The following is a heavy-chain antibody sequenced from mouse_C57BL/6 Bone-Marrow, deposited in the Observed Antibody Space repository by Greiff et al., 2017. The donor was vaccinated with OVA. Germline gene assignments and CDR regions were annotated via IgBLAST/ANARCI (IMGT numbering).Heavy chain of an antibody. CDR3: ASDSNQFLYYAMDY. V-gene: IGHV1-26*01. CDR2: INPNNGGT. J-gene: IGHJ4*01. Sequence: VQRQHSGPELVKPGASVKISCKASGYTFTDYYMNWVKQSHGKSLEWIGDINPNNGGTSYNQKFKGKATLTVDKSSSTAYMELRSLTSEDSAVYYCASDSNQFLYYAMDYWGQGTSVTVSS. D-gene: IGHD2-5*01. CDR1: GYTFTDYY.